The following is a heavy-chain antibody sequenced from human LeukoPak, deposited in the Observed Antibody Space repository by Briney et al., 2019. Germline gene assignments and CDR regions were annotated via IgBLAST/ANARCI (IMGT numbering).Heavy chain of an antibody. J-gene: IGHJ4*02. CDR1: GGTFSSYA. Sequence: ASVKVSCKASGGTFSSYAISWVRQAPGQGLVWMGGIIPIFGTANYAQKFQGRVTITADESTSTAYMELSSLRSEDTAVYYCAREYSSSWVFDYWGQGTLVTVSS. CDR3: AREYSSSWVFDY. V-gene: IGHV1-69*13. D-gene: IGHD6-13*01. CDR2: IIPIFGTA.